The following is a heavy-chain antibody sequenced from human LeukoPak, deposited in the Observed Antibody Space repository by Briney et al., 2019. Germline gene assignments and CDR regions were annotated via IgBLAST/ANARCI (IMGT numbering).Heavy chain of an antibody. J-gene: IGHJ6*03. V-gene: IGHV4-39*07. Sequence: PSETLSLTCTVSGVSSSSSYWGWIRQPPGKGLEWIGNMYYSGNTYYNPSLKSRVTISVDTSKDQFSLKLTSVTAADTAVDYCARSIGVSGAMVRRVIIYYHYMGVWGKGTTVTVSS. CDR1: GVSSSSSY. CDR2: MYYSGNT. CDR3: ARSIGVSGAMVRRVIIYYHYMGV. D-gene: IGHD3-10*01.